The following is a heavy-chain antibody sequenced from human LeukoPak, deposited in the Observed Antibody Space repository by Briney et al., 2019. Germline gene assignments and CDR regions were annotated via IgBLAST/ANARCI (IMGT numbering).Heavy chain of an antibody. D-gene: IGHD6-13*01. Sequence: PGGSLRLSCAASGFTFSSYAMHWVRQAPGKGLEWVAVISYDGSNKYYADSVKGRFTISRDNFKNTLYLQMNSLRAEDTAVYYCAKDAGYSSSWFLDYWGQGTLVTVSS. CDR3: AKDAGYSSSWFLDY. CDR1: GFTFSSYA. V-gene: IGHV3-30-3*01. CDR2: ISYDGSNK. J-gene: IGHJ4*02.